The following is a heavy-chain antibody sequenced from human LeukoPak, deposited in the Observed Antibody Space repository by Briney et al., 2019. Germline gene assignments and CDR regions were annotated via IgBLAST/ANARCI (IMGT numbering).Heavy chain of an antibody. Sequence: ASVKVSCKASGYTFTSYGISWVRQAPGQGLEWVGWISACNGNTNYAQKLQGRVTMTTDTSTSTAYMELRSLRSDDTAVYYCARDTYCGGDCYPRILYYYYGMDVWGQGTTVTVSS. CDR2: ISACNGNT. CDR1: GYTFTSYG. V-gene: IGHV1-18*01. CDR3: ARDTYCGGDCYPRILYYYYGMDV. D-gene: IGHD2-21*02. J-gene: IGHJ6*02.